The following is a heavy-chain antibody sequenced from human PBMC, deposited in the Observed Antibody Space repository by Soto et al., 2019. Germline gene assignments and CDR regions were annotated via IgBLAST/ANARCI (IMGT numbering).Heavy chain of an antibody. CDR1: GYKVSTWHNFTSYW. Sequence: PGESLKISCMGSGYKVSTWHNFTSYWIAWVRQMPGEGLEWMGIIYPGDSDTRYSPSFQGQVTISADKSINSVYLQWSSLKASDTATYYCARAEPYYYDSSVHLFDYWGQGTLVTVSS. V-gene: IGHV5-51*01. CDR2: IYPGDSDT. J-gene: IGHJ4*02. CDR3: ARAEPYYYDSSVHLFDY. D-gene: IGHD3-22*01.